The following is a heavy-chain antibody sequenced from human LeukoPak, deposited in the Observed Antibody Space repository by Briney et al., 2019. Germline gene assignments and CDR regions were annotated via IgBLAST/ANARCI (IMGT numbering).Heavy chain of an antibody. CDR3: AKDYGSYYPLFDY. D-gene: IGHD1-26*01. CDR2: ISFSVNTK. Sequence: QAGGSLRLSCAASGFTFSDYSMNWVRQAPGKGLEWVSYISFSVNTKYYGDSVKGRFTISRDNAKNSLYLHMDSLRAEDTAVYYCAKDYGSYYPLFDYWGQGTLVTVSS. V-gene: IGHV3-48*04. J-gene: IGHJ4*02. CDR1: GFTFSDYS.